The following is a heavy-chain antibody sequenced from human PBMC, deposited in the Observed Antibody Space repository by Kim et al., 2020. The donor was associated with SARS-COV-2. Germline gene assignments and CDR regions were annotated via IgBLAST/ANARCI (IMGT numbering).Heavy chain of an antibody. D-gene: IGHD3-10*01. J-gene: IGHJ6*02. V-gene: IGHV6-1*01. CDR1: GDSVSSNSAA. CDR2: TYYRSKWYN. Sequence: SQTLSLTCAISGDSVSSNSAAWNWIRQSPSRGLEWLGRTYYRSKWYNDYAVSVKSRITINPDTSKNQFSLQLNSLTPEDTAVYYCARGHHGSGSYFFMGYYGMDVWGQGTKVTVSS. CDR3: ARGHHGSGSYFFMGYYGMDV.